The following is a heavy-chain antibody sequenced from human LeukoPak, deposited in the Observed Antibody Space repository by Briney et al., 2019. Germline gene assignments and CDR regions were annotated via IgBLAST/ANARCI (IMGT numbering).Heavy chain of an antibody. J-gene: IGHJ4*02. CDR1: GYSFTSYA. D-gene: IGHD6-13*01. CDR3: ARDFVSSWSFY. CDR2: INTNTGNP. V-gene: IGHV7-4-1*02. Sequence: ASVKVSCKASGYSFTSYAMNWVRQAPRQGLEWMGWINTNTGNPTYAQGFTGRFVFSLDTSVSTAYLQISSLKAEDTAVYYCARDFVSSWSFYWGQGTLVTVSS.